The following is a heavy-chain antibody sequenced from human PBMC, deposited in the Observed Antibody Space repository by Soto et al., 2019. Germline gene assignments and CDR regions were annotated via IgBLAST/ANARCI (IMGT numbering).Heavy chain of an antibody. J-gene: IGHJ5*02. CDR3: ARSSGGNFGIIIEGSNWFDP. CDR1: GDTFTSHY. V-gene: IGHV1-46*01. Sequence: QVQLVQSGAEVKKPGASVKVSCKAPGDTFTSHYLNWVRQAPGQGLGWMGVINPNGGSTKYAQNFQGRIPMTRDTSRSTVYMELSRLRSEHTAVYYCARSSGGNFGIIIEGSNWFDPWGQGTLVTVSS. CDR2: INPNGGST. D-gene: IGHD3-3*01.